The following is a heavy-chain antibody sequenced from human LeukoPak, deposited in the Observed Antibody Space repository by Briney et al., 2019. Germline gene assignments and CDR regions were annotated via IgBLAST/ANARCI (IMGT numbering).Heavy chain of an antibody. D-gene: IGHD4-17*01. J-gene: IGHJ5*02. CDR1: GFTFSSYS. CDR2: ISSSSSTI. V-gene: IGHV3-48*04. CDR3: ARAGATVTTRYNWFDP. Sequence: GGSLRLSCAASGFTFSSYSMNWVRQAPGKGLEWVSYISSSSSTIYYADSVKGRFTISRDNAKNSLYLQMNSLRAEDTAVYYCARAGATVTTRYNWFDPWGQGTLVTVSS.